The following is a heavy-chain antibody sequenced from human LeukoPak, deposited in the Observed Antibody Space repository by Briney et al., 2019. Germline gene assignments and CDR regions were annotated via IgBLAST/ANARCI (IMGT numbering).Heavy chain of an antibody. CDR2: INHSGST. CDR3: ARHEPFYGSGSFIP. J-gene: IGHJ5*02. CDR1: GGSFSGYY. Sequence: PSETLSLTCAVYGGSFSGYYWSWIRQPPGKGLEWIGEINHSGSTNYNPSLKSRVTISVDTSKNQFSLKLSSVTAADTAVYYCARHEPFYGSGSFIPWGQGTLVTVSS. D-gene: IGHD3-10*01. V-gene: IGHV4-34*01.